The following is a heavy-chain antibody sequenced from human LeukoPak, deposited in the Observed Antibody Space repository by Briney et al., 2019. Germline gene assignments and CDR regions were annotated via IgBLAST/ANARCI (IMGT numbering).Heavy chain of an antibody. J-gene: IGHJ3*02. CDR3: ARPQWGYYDSSGYPYAFDI. CDR2: ISSSSSYI. CDR1: GFTFSSYS. Sequence: GGSLRLSCAASGFTFSSYSMNWVRQAPGKGLEWVSSISSSSSYIYYADSVKGRFTISRDNAKDSLYLQMNSLRAEDTAVYYCARPQWGYYDSSGYPYAFDIWGQGTMVTVSS. V-gene: IGHV3-21*01. D-gene: IGHD3-22*01.